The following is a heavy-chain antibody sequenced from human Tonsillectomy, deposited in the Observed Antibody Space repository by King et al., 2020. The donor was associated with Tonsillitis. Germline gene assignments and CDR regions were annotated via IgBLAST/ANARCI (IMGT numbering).Heavy chain of an antibody. CDR1: GFTFSTYG. D-gene: IGHD3-16*01. CDR2: ISYDGNNK. J-gene: IGHJ4*02. Sequence: VQLVESGGGVVQPGRSLRLSCAASGFTFSTYGMHWVRQAPGKGLEWVAVISYDGNNKYYADSVKGRFTISRDNSKNTLYLQMTSLRADDTAVYYCARDSLQGGYFDYWGQGTLVTVSS. V-gene: IGHV3-33*05. CDR3: ARDSLQGGYFDY.